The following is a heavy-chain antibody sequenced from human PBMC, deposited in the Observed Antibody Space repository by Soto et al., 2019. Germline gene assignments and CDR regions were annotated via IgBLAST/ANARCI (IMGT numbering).Heavy chain of an antibody. Sequence: EVQLLESGGGLVQPGGSLRLSCAASGFTFSSYAMSWVRQAPGKGLEWVSAISGSGGSTYYADSVKGRFTISRDNSKNTLYLQMNSLRAEDTAVYYCAKEYCSSTSCYELYYFDSWGQGTLVTVSS. D-gene: IGHD2-2*01. CDR2: ISGSGGST. CDR3: AKEYCSSTSCYELYYFDS. CDR1: GFTFSSYA. V-gene: IGHV3-23*01. J-gene: IGHJ4*02.